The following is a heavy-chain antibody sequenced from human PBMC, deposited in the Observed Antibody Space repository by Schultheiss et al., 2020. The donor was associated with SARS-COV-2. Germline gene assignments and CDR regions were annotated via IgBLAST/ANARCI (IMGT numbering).Heavy chain of an antibody. CDR3: ARAHDYDFWSGYYGY. Sequence: SETLSLTCTVSGGSISSYYWSWIRKPPGKGLEWIGYIYYSGSTNYNPSLKSRVTISVDTSKNQFSLKLSSVTAADTAVYYCARAHDYDFWSGYYGYWGQGTLVTVSS. J-gene: IGHJ4*02. V-gene: IGHV4-59*01. D-gene: IGHD3-3*01. CDR1: GGSISSYY. CDR2: IYYSGST.